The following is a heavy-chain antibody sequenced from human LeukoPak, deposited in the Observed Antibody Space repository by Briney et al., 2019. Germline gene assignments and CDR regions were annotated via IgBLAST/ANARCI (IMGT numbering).Heavy chain of an antibody. CDR1: GFTFSSNW. D-gene: IGHD6-19*01. V-gene: IGHV3-74*01. Sequence: GGSLRLSCAASGFTFSSNWMHWFRQAPGKGLVWFSRISSDGSSTTYADSVKGRFTISRDNAKNTLYLQMNSLRAEDTAVYYCARVTVPGPWNAFDMWGQGTMVTVSS. CDR3: ARVTVPGPWNAFDM. J-gene: IGHJ3*02. CDR2: ISSDGSST.